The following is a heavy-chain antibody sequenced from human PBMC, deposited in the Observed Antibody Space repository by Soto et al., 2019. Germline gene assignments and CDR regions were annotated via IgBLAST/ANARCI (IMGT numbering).Heavy chain of an antibody. CDR2: ISGSGGST. D-gene: IGHD2-2*01. CDR3: AKGNTVVAAATRYYYYYYMDV. CDR1: GFTFSSYA. J-gene: IGHJ6*03. Sequence: EVQLLESGGGLVQPGGSLRLSCAASGFTFSSYAMSWVRQAPGKGLEWVSAISGSGGSTYYADSVKGRFTISRDNSQNTLYLQMNSLRAEDTAVYYCAKGNTVVAAATRYYYYYYMDVWGKGTTVTVSS. V-gene: IGHV3-23*01.